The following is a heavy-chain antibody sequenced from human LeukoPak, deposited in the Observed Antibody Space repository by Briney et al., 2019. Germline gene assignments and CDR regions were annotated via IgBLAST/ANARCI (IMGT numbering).Heavy chain of an antibody. Sequence: GGSLRLSCAVSGFIVSNHYMHWVRQAPGKGLVWVSRINNDGSITSYADSVKGRFTISRDNAKNTLYLQMNSLRAEDTAVYYCVLMVWGGGHGTLVTVSS. J-gene: IGHJ4*01. D-gene: IGHD3-10*01. CDR3: VLMVWG. CDR2: INNDGSIT. V-gene: IGHV3-74*01. CDR1: GFIVSNHY.